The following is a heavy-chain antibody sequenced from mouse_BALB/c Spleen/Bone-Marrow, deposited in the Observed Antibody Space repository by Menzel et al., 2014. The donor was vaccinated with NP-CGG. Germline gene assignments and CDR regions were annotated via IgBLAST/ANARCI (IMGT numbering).Heavy chain of an antibody. Sequence: EVPVVESGAELVKPGASVKLSCTASGFNIKDTYMHWVKQRPEQGLEWIGRIDPANGYTKFDPKFQGKATITADTSSNTAYLQLSSLTSEDTVVYYCARGTTVVSYYAMDYWGQGTSVPVSS. J-gene: IGHJ4*01. CDR2: IDPANGYT. CDR1: GFNIKDTY. CDR3: ARGTTVVSYYAMDY. D-gene: IGHD1-1*01. V-gene: IGHV14-3*02.